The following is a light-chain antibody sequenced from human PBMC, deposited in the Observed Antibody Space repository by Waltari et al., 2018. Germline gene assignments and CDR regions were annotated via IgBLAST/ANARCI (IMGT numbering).Light chain of an antibody. CDR1: SSYTCSNL. Sequence: QSVPPQLPLASGAPAQRVSISCSGSSSYTCSNLVYWYQQPPVTAPKLLIHRNNQRPSGGPDGFSGAKTGTSASLATSGLRSEDEAHYYCAAWDDSLEEVFGGGTKLTVL. V-gene: IGLV1-47*01. CDR2: RNN. CDR3: AAWDDSLEEV. J-gene: IGLJ2*01.